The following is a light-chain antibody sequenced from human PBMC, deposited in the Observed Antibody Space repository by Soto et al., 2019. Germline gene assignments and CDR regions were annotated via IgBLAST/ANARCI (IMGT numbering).Light chain of an antibody. Sequence: QPVVTQERSRSVSPELALIFTCPSSTGEVTSACYPHWFQQKPGQAPTAPCYRTTKNHSWTPARFSGSLMRGKAPLTASGLQPQDEADYYCVLWNGGPCVFGTGTKGTGL. J-gene: IGLJ1*01. V-gene: IGLV7-43*01. CDR2: RTT. CDR1: TGEVTSACY. CDR3: VLWNGGPCV.